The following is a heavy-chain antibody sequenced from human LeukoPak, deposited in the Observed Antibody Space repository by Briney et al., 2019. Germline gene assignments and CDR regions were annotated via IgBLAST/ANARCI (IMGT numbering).Heavy chain of an antibody. CDR3: ASPMIQLWLNFDL. V-gene: IGHV4-39*01. Sequence: SETLSLTCTVSGGSISSSTYYWGWIRQPPGKGLEWIGSIYYSGSTYYNPSLKSRVTISVDTSKNQFSLKLNSVTAADTAVYYCASPMIQLWLNFDLWGQGILVTVSS. D-gene: IGHD5-18*01. J-gene: IGHJ5*02. CDR1: GGSISSSTYY. CDR2: IYYSGST.